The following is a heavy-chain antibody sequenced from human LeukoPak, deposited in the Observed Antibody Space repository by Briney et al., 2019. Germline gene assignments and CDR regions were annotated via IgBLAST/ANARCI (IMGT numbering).Heavy chain of an antibody. V-gene: IGHV1-69*05. CDR2: ILPIFGTA. CDR1: GGTFSSYA. D-gene: IGHD3-3*01. CDR3: ASGGYDFWSGYTYYMDV. J-gene: IGHJ6*03. Sequence: SVKVSCKASGGTFSSYAISWVRQAPGQGLEWMGGILPIFGTANYAQKFQGRVTITTDEYTSTAYMELSSLRSEDAAVYYCASGGYDFWSGYTYYMDVWGKGTTVTVSS.